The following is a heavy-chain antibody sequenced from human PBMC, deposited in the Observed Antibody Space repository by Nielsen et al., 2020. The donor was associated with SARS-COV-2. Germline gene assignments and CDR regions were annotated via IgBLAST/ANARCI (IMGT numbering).Heavy chain of an antibody. V-gene: IGHV3-11*05. CDR3: ARVRSGANWFVL. Sequence: GESLKISCAASGFTFTNAWMSWIRQAPGKGLEWVAFISSTGGYTNYAESVEGRFTISRDNAKNSLYLQMNSLRVEDTAVYYCARVRSGANWFVLWGQGTLVTVSS. CDR2: ISSTGGYT. J-gene: IGHJ5*01. D-gene: IGHD3-16*01. CDR1: GFTFTNAW.